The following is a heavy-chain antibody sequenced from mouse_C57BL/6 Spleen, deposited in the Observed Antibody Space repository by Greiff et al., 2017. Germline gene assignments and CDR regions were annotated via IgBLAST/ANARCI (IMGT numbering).Heavy chain of an antibody. J-gene: IGHJ1*03. CDR3: ARDYYGSSPWCFDV. CDR1: GYAFSSSW. Sequence: QVQLQQSGPELVKPGASVKISCKASGYAFSSSWMNWVKQRPGKGLEWIGRIYPGDGDTNYNGKFKGKATLTADKSSSTAYMQLSSLTSEDSAVYFCARDYYGSSPWCFDVWGTGTTVTVSS. D-gene: IGHD1-1*01. CDR2: IYPGDGDT. V-gene: IGHV1-82*01.